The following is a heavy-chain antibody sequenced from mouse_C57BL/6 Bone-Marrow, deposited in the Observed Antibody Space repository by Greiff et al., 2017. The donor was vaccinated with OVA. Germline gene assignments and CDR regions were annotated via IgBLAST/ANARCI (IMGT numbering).Heavy chain of an antibody. Sequence: QVQLQQSGAELARPGASVKMSCKAGYTFTSYTMHWVKQRPGQGLEWIGYINPSSGYTKYNQKFKDKATLTADKSSSTAYMQLSSLTSEDSAVYYCARRGKNGLDYWGQGTTLTVSS. CDR3: ARRGKNGLDY. CDR1: GYTFTSYT. D-gene: IGHD1-1*02. V-gene: IGHV1-4*01. CDR2: INPSSGYT. J-gene: IGHJ2*01.